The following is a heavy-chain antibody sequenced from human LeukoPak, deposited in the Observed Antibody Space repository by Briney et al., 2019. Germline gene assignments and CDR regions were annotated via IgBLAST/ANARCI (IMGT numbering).Heavy chain of an antibody. J-gene: IGHJ4*02. CDR1: GFTFSSNW. D-gene: IGHD2-2*02. CDR2: IKQDGSEK. CDR3: ARDADVVVPAAIPKIFDY. Sequence: GGSLSLSCAASGFTFSSNWMSWVRQAPGKGLEGVANIKQDGSEKYYVDYVKGRFTISRDNAKDYMYLQMNSLRAEDTAVYYCARDADVVVPAAIPKIFDYWGQGTLVTVSS. V-gene: IGHV3-7*01.